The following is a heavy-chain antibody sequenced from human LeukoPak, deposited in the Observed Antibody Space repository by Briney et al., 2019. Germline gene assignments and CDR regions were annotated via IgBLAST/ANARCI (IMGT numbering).Heavy chain of an antibody. Sequence: PGGSLRLSCAASGFTFSSYAMSWVRQAPGKGLEWVSAISGSGGSTYYADSVKGRFTISRDNSKNTLYLQMNSLRAEDTAVYYCAKRKWELLRVPLIDYWGQGTLVTVSS. D-gene: IGHD1-26*01. CDR3: AKRKWELLRVPLIDY. V-gene: IGHV3-23*01. J-gene: IGHJ4*02. CDR2: ISGSGGST. CDR1: GFTFSSYA.